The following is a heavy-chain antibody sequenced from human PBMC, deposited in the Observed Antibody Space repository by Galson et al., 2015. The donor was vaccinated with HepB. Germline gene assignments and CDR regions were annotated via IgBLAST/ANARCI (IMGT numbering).Heavy chain of an antibody. CDR2: IWANGSNR. CDR1: GFTFNRYG. Sequence: SLRLSCAVSGFTFNRYGMHWVRQAPGKGLEWVALIWANGSNRYYSNSVMSRFTISRDNSKNTLFLEMNSLRAEDTAVYYCVREMAIAAPASFDLWGHGTLVTVPS. CDR3: VREMAIAAPASFDL. J-gene: IGHJ4*01. V-gene: IGHV3-33*01. D-gene: IGHD6-25*01.